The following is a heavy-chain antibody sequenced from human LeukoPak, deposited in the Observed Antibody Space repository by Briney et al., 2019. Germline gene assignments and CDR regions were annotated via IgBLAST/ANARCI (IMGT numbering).Heavy chain of an antibody. CDR3: AVGITILGVAASSDS. V-gene: IGHV4-34*01. CDR2: IDHRGTA. Sequence: KPSETMSLTCAVYGASYNAYYWSWIRQPPGKGLEWIGDIDHRGTATYNPSLKSRLSISADASKNQFSLKLNSVTDADTAVYYCAVGITILGVAASSDSWGQGNLVIVSS. D-gene: IGHD3-3*01. J-gene: IGHJ4*02. CDR1: GASYNAYY.